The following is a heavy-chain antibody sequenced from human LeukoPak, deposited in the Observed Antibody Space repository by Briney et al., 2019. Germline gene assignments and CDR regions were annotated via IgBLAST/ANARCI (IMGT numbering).Heavy chain of an antibody. CDR3: ANRGRVGAPDY. Sequence: GGSLRLSCAGSGFTVSNNYMAWVRQAPGKGLEWVSVIYDGGFTEYTDSVKGRFTISRDNSKNTLYLQMNSLRAEDTAVYYCANRGRVGAPDYWGQGTLVTVSS. CDR1: GFTVSNNY. J-gene: IGHJ4*02. D-gene: IGHD1-26*01. V-gene: IGHV3-66*02. CDR2: IYDGGFT.